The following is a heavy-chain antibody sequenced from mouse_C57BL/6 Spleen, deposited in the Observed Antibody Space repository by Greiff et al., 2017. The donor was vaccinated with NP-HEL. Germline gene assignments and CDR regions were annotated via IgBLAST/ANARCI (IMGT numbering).Heavy chain of an antibody. J-gene: IGHJ2*01. CDR1: GYTFTSYW. CDR3: ARVGYYGSPDY. Sequence: VQLQQPGAELVRPWSSVQLSCKASGYTFTSYWLHWVKQRPIPRLALIGNLDPSDSETHYNQTFKDKATLTVDKSSSTAYMQLSSLTSEDSAVYYCARVGYYGSPDYWGQGTTLTVSS. CDR2: LDPSDSET. V-gene: IGHV1-52*01. D-gene: IGHD1-1*01.